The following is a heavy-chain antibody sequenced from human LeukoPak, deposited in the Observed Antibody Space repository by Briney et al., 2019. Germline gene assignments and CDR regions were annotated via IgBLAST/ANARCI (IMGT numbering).Heavy chain of an antibody. CDR3: AKNQLPSYYVDASDI. CDR1: GFTFSSYS. D-gene: IGHD2-2*01. CDR2: ISSSSSTI. J-gene: IGHJ3*02. Sequence: GGSLRLSCAASGFTFSSYSMNWVRQAPGKGLEWVSYISSSSSTIYYADSVKGRFTISRDNAKNSLYLQMNSLRAEDTAVYYCAKNQLPSYYVDASDIWGQGTMVTVSS. V-gene: IGHV3-48*01.